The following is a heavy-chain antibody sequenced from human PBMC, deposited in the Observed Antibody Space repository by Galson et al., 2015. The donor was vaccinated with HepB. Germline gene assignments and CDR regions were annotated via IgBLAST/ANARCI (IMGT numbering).Heavy chain of an antibody. CDR3: ARDGRYYDSSGYYLHYFDY. V-gene: IGHV3-33*01. CDR1: GFTFSSYG. CDR2: IWYDGSNK. Sequence: SLRLSCAASGFTFSSYGMHWVRQAPGKGLEWVAVIWYDGSNKYYADSVKGRFTISRDNSKNTLYLQMNSLRAEDTAVYYCARDGRYYDSSGYYLHYFDYWGQGTLVTVSS. D-gene: IGHD3-22*01. J-gene: IGHJ4*02.